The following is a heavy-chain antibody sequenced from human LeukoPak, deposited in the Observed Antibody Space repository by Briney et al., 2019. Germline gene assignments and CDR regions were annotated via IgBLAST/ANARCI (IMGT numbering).Heavy chain of an antibody. CDR1: GGSISRYY. V-gene: IGHV4-4*07. D-gene: IGHD4-11*01. Sequence: SETLTLTCTVSGGSISRYYWSWIRQPAGKGREWIGRFSTSGYTSYNPSLKSRVTMSVDPSKNQFSLKLSSVTAADTAMYYCAKDVQSWTGTLTTYFYYYMDVCGKETTVSVSS. CDR2: FSTSGYT. J-gene: IGHJ6*03. CDR3: AKDVQSWTGTLTTYFYYYMDV.